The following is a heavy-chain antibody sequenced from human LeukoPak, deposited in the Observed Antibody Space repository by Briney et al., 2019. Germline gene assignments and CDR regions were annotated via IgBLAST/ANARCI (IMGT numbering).Heavy chain of an antibody. CDR2: IWFDGSNK. CDR1: GFTFSTYG. Sequence: GRSLRLSCAASGFTFSTYGMHWVRQAPGKGLEWVAVIWFDGSNKYYADSVKGRFTISRDNSKNTLYLQMNSLRAEDTAVYYCAKGPGGYYYGMDVWGQGTTVTVSS. D-gene: IGHD1-14*01. V-gene: IGHV3-33*06. J-gene: IGHJ6*02. CDR3: AKGPGGYYYGMDV.